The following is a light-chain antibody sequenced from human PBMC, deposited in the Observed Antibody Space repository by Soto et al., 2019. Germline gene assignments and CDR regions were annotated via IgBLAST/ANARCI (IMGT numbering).Light chain of an antibody. CDR2: ENK. V-gene: IGLV1-51*02. J-gene: IGLJ2*01. Sequence: QSVLTQPPSVSAAPGQKVTISCSGSSSNIGNNFVSWHQQFPGTVPKLLIYENKKRPSGIPDRFSGSRSGTSATLDITGLQTGDEADYYCATGDSSLSAAVFGGGTKVTVL. CDR1: SSNIGNNF. CDR3: ATGDSSLSAAV.